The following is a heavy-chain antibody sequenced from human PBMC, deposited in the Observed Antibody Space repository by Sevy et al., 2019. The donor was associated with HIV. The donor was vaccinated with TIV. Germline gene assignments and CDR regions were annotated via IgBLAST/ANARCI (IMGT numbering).Heavy chain of an antibody. CDR3: TTDSKKPGISALLDY. D-gene: IGHD7-27*01. J-gene: IGHJ4*02. V-gene: IGHV3-15*01. Sequence: GGSLRLSCAASGFTFSNAWMSWVRQAPGKGLEWVGRIKSKTDGGKTDYAAPVKGRFTISRDDSKNTLYLQMKSLKTEDTAIYYCTTDSKKPGISALLDYWGQGTLVTVSS. CDR2: IKSKTDGGKT. CDR1: GFTFSNAW.